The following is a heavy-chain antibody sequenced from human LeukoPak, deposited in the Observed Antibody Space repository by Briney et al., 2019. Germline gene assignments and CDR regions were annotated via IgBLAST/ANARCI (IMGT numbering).Heavy chain of an antibody. Sequence: GASVKVSCKASGYTFTSYGISWVRQAPGQGLEWMGWISAYNGNTNYAQRLQGRVTMTTDTSTSTAYMELRSLGSDDTAVYCCAGSTGDFGYNYMDVWGKGTTVTVSS. CDR3: AGSTGDFGYNYMDV. V-gene: IGHV1-18*01. CDR2: ISAYNGNT. J-gene: IGHJ6*03. D-gene: IGHD4-17*01. CDR1: GYTFTSYG.